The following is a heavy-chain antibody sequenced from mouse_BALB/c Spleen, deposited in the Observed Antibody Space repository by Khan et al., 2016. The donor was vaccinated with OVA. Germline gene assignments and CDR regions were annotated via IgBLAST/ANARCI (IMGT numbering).Heavy chain of an antibody. D-gene: IGHD2-2*01. CDR3: ARSGPGFFAY. V-gene: IGHV1-77*01. CDR1: GYTFTDYY. J-gene: IGHJ3*01. Sequence: VQLQESGAELARPGASVKLSCKASGYTFTDYYLNWVKQRTGQGLEWIGDIYPGSGNTYYNERFKGKATLTADKSSSTAYMQLSSLTSEDSAVDFCARSGPGFFAYWGQGTLVTVSA. CDR2: IYPGSGNT.